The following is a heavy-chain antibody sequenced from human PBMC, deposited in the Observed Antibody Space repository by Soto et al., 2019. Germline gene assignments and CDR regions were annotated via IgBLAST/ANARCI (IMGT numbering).Heavy chain of an antibody. D-gene: IGHD3-16*01. CDR2: MNPNSGNT. V-gene: IGHV1-8*01. J-gene: IGHJ6*02. Sequence: QVQLVQSGAEVKKPGASVKVSCKASGYTFTSYDINWVRQATGQGLEWMGWMNPNSGNTGYAQKFQGRLTMTRNTSISTAYMVLSCLGTEDTTVTYCPREGVRGMDVSGQGTTVTVSS. CDR3: PREGVRGMDV. CDR1: GYTFTSYD.